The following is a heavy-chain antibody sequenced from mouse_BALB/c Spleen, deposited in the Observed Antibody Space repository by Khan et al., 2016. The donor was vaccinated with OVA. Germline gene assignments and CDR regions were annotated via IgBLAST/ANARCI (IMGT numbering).Heavy chain of an antibody. V-gene: IGHV9-3-1*01. CDR3: ARPPYFSYAMDN. CDR2: INTYTGEP. D-gene: IGHD2-10*01. CDR1: GHTFTNYG. Sequence: QIQLVQSGPELKKPGETVKISCKASGHTFTNYGMNWVKQAPGKGLKWMGWINTYTGEPTYAADFNGRFAFSLETSASTAYLQINNLKNEDTATYFWARPPYFSYAMDNWGQGTSVTVSS. J-gene: IGHJ4*01.